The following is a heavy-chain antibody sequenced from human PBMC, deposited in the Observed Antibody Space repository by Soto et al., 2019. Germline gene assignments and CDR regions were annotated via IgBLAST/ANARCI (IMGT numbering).Heavy chain of an antibody. J-gene: IGHJ4*02. D-gene: IGHD3-22*01. CDR1: GFTFSSYA. Sequence: QVQLVESGGGVVQPGRSLRLSCAASGFTFSSYAMHWVRQAPGKGLEWVAVISYDGSNNYYADSVKGRFTISRDNSKNTLYLQMNSLRAEDTAVYYCASLVAYPNYYDSSGPTDDYWGQGTLVTVSS. CDR2: ISYDGSNN. CDR3: ASLVAYPNYYDSSGPTDDY. V-gene: IGHV3-30-3*01.